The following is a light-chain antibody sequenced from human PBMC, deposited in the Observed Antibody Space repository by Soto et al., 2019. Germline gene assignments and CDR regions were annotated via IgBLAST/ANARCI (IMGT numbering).Light chain of an antibody. V-gene: IGKV1-8*01. CDR2: AAS. Sequence: AIRMTQSPSSLPASTGERVTITCRASQGISSYLAWYQQKPGKAPKLLIYAASTLQSGVPSRFSGSGSGTDFTLTISCLQSEDFAAYYCQQYYSYPRTFGQGTKVDIK. CDR3: QQYYSYPRT. J-gene: IGKJ1*01. CDR1: QGISSY.